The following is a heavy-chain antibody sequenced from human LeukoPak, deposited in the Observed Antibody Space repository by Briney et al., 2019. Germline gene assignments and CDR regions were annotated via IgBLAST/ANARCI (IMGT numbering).Heavy chain of an antibody. J-gene: IGHJ6*03. CDR3: ASFAAGGSYYYFMDV. CDR1: GFTFDYYA. CDR2: IGTSSTTI. Sequence: GGSLRLSCAASGFTFDYYAMNWVRQPPGKGLEWVSNIGTSSTTIYYADSVKGRFTISRDNAKNSLYLQMNSLRADDTAVYYCASFAAGGSYYYFMDVWGKGTTVTVSS. V-gene: IGHV3-48*01. D-gene: IGHD6-25*01.